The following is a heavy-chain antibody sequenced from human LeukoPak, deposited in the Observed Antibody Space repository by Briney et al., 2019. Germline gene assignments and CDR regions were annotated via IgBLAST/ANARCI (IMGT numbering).Heavy chain of an antibody. J-gene: IGHJ4*02. Sequence: GGSLRLSCAASGFTFSSYGMHWVRRAPGKGLEWVAVIWSDGSNKNYADSVKGRFTISRDNSKNTLYLQMNSLRAEDTAVYFCASDRGSCPFDYWGQGTLVTVSS. CDR3: ASDRGSCPFDY. D-gene: IGHD2-15*01. CDR2: IWSDGSNK. CDR1: GFTFSSYG. V-gene: IGHV3-33*01.